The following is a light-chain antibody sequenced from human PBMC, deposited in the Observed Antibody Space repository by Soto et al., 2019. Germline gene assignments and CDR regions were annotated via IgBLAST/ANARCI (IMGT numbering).Light chain of an antibody. J-gene: IGKJ2*01. V-gene: IGKV1-5*01. Sequence: DIQMIQSPSTLSASVGDRVTITCRAGQSISSWLAWYQQKPGKAPKLLIYDASTLESGVPSRFSGSGSGTEFTLTISSLQPDDFATYYCQQYNNYPYTFGQGTKLEIK. CDR2: DAS. CDR1: QSISSW. CDR3: QQYNNYPYT.